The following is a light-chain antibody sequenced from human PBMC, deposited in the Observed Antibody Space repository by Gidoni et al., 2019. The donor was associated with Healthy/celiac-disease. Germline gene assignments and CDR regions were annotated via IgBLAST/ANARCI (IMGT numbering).Light chain of an antibody. V-gene: IGKV3-20*01. CDR2: GAS. Sequence: ELVLTPSPGTLSLSPGETATLSCRASQSVSSSNLAWYQQKPGQAPRLLIYGASSRATGIPDRFSGSGSGTDFTLTISRLEPEDFAVYYCQQYGSSPRTFGQGTKLEIK. CDR3: QQYGSSPRT. J-gene: IGKJ2*02. CDR1: QSVSSSN.